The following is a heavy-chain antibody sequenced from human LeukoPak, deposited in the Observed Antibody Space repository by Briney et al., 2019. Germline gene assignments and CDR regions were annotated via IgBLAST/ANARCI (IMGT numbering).Heavy chain of an antibody. J-gene: IGHJ3*02. Sequence: GASVKVSCKASGGTFSSYAISWVRQAPGQGLEWMGGIIPIFGTANYAQKFQGRVTITADESTSTAYMELSSLRSEDTAVYYCARLGYYGSGSEPGDDNALDIWGQGTMVTVSS. D-gene: IGHD3-10*01. V-gene: IGHV1-69*13. CDR3: ARLGYYGSGSEPGDDNALDI. CDR1: GGTFSSYA. CDR2: IIPIFGTA.